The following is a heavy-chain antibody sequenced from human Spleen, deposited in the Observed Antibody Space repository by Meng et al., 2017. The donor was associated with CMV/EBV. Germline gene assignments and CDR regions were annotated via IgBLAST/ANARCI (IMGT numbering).Heavy chain of an antibody. CDR2: MNPDSGNT. D-gene: IGHD3-3*01. CDR3: ARGATYYDFWSGYYPGGGKYYYHGMDV. Sequence: ASVKVSCKASGYTFTSYDINWVRQATGQGLEWMGWMNPDSGNTGYAQKFQGRVTITRNTSISTAYMELSSLRSEDTAVYYCARGATYYDFWSGYYPGGGKYYYHGMDVWGQGTTVTVSS. CDR1: GYTFTSYD. J-gene: IGHJ6*02. V-gene: IGHV1-8*03.